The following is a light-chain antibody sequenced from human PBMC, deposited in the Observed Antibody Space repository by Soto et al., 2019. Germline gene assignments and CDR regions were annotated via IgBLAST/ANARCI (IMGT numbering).Light chain of an antibody. V-gene: IGKV3-15*01. CDR3: QQYNAWPRT. CDR2: GAS. J-gene: IGKJ4*01. Sequence: EVVMTQSPATLSVSPGERATLSCKASQSVSSTLAWYQQNPGQAPRLPIYGASTRAAGIPARFSGSGSGTEGSLTISSLQSEDFAVYYCQQYNAWPRTFGGGTKVEIK. CDR1: QSVSST.